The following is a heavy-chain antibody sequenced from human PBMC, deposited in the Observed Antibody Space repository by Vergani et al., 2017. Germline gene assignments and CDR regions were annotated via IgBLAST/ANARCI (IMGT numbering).Heavy chain of an antibody. CDR3: ARGTTVSPFDY. CDR2: IKSDGSST. Sequence: EVHLVESGGGLVQPGGSLRLSCAASGFTFSSYWMHWVRQAPGKGLVWVSRIKSDGSSTSYADSVKGRFTIARDNAKNTLYLQMGSLRAEDMAVYYCARGTTVSPFDYWGQGTLVTVSS. CDR1: GFTFSSYW. D-gene: IGHD4-17*01. V-gene: IGHV3-74*01. J-gene: IGHJ4*02.